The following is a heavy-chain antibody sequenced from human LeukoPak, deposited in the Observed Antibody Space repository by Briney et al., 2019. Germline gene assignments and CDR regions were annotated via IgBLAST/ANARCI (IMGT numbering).Heavy chain of an antibody. CDR1: GFTFNSYS. V-gene: IGHV3-21*01. D-gene: IGHD1-1*01. Sequence: GGSLRLSCAASGFTFNSYSMNWVRQAPGKGLEWVSCISSSSYRYYADSVKGRFTISRDNAKNSLYLQMNSLRAEDTAVYYCAREAVWSVGWDYYYGLDVWGQGTTVTVSS. J-gene: IGHJ6*02. CDR2: ISSSSYR. CDR3: AREAVWSVGWDYYYGLDV.